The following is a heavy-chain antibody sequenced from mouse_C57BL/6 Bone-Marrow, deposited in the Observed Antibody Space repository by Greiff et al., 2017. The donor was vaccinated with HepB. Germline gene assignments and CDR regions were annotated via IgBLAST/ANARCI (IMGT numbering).Heavy chain of an antibody. CDR1: GFSLTSYA. J-gene: IGHJ3*01. CDR2: IWTGGGT. D-gene: IGHD1-1*01. CDR3: ARADYYGSSYGAWFAY. Sequence: VQLVESGPGLVAPSQSLSITCTVSGFSLTSYAISWVRQPPGKGLEWLGVIWTGGGTNYNSALKSRLSISKDNSKSQVFLKMNSLQTDDTARYYCARADYYGSSYGAWFAYWGQGTLVTVSA. V-gene: IGHV2-9-1*01.